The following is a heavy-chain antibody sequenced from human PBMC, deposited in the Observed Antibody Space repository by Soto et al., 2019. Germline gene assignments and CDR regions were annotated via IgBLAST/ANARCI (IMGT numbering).Heavy chain of an antibody. CDR1: GGTFSSYA. D-gene: IGHD5-12*01. J-gene: IGHJ4*02. CDR3: ARDRDGYLGI. V-gene: IGHV1-69*06. Sequence: SVKVSFKASGGTFSSYAISWVRQAPGQGLEWMGGIIPIFGTANYAQKFQGRVTITADKSTSTAYMELSSLRSEDTAVYYCARDRDGYLGIWGQGTLVTVSS. CDR2: IIPIFGTA.